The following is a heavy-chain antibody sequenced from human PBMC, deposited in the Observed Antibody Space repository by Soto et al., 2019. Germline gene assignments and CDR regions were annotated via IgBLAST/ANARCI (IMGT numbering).Heavy chain of an antibody. V-gene: IGHV3-30*18. Sequence: PGGSLRLSCAVSGFTFSSYGMHWVRQAPGKGLEWVAVISYDGSNKYYADSVKGRFTISRDNSKNTLYLQMNSLRAEDTAVYYCAKEEAYSSGWFDYWGQGTLVTVSS. CDR3: AKEEAYSSGWFDY. CDR2: ISYDGSNK. D-gene: IGHD6-19*01. J-gene: IGHJ4*02. CDR1: GFTFSSYG.